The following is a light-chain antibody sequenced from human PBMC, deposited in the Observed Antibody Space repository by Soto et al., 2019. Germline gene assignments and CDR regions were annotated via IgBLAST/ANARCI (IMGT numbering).Light chain of an antibody. CDR2: EVT. J-gene: IGLJ3*02. V-gene: IGLV2-14*01. CDR3: NSYACTSARL. Sequence: QSALTQPASVSGSPGQSITISCTGTSSDVGAFNYVSWYQQHPGKTPKLIIYEVTNRPSGVSNRFSGSKSGNTASLTISGLQAEDEADYYYNSYACTSARLFGGGTKVTVL. CDR1: SSDVGAFNY.